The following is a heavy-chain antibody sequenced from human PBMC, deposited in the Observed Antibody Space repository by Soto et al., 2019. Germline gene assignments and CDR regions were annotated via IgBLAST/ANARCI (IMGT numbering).Heavy chain of an antibody. CDR1: GFTFSSYS. D-gene: IGHD5-12*01. Sequence: EVQLVESGGGLVKPGGSLRLSCAASGFTFSSYSMNWVRQAPGKGLEWVSSISSSSSYIYYADSVKGRFTISRDNAKNSLYLQMNSLRAEDTAVYYCVGYDNPKFDYWGQGTLVTVSS. J-gene: IGHJ4*02. V-gene: IGHV3-21*01. CDR2: ISSSSSYI. CDR3: VGYDNPKFDY.